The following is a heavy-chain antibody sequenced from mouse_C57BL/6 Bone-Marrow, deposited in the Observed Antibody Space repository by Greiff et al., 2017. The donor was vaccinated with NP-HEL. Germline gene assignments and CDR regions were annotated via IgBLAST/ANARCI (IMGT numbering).Heavy chain of an antibody. CDR1: GYSITSGYY. CDR2: ISYDGSN. Sequence: EVQLQESGPGLVKPSQSLSLTCSVTGYSITSGYYWNWIRQFPGNKLEWMGYISYDGSNNYNPSLKNRISITRDTSKNQCFLKLNSVTTEDTATYYCARVGAMDYWGQGTSVTVSS. V-gene: IGHV3-6*01. J-gene: IGHJ4*01. CDR3: ARVGAMDY.